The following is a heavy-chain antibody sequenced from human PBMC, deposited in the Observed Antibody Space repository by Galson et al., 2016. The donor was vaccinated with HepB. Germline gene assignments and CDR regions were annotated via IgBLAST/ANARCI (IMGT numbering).Heavy chain of an antibody. D-gene: IGHD2-21*02. CDR1: GFTFSTYG. Sequence: SLRLSCAASGFTFSTYGMHWVRQAPGKGLEWVAVISYAGSSKYYADSVKGRFTISRDNSKNTLYLQMNSLRAEDTAVYFCAKGGDCGGDCYLPYYYYGMDVWGQGTTVTASS. V-gene: IGHV3-30*18. J-gene: IGHJ6*02. CDR3: AKGGDCGGDCYLPYYYYGMDV. CDR2: ISYAGSSK.